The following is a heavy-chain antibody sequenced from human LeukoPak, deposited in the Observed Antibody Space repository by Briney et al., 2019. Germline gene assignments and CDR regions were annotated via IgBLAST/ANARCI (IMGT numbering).Heavy chain of an antibody. V-gene: IGHV4-34*01. CDR3: ARAPRYYDFWSGYYPRPGPPYYYYMDV. J-gene: IGHJ6*03. CDR2: INHSGST. CDR1: GGSISSYY. Sequence: SETLSLTCTVSGGSISSYYWSWIRQPPGKGLEWIGEINHSGSTNYNPSLKRRVTISVDTSKNQFSLKLSSVTAADTAVYYCARAPRYYDFWSGYYPRPGPPYYYYMDVWGKGTTVTVSS. D-gene: IGHD3-3*01.